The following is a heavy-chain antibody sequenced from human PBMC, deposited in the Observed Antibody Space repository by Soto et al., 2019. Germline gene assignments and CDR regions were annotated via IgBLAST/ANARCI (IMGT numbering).Heavy chain of an antibody. CDR3: ARQRARYYGSGSYYKGDAFDI. J-gene: IGHJ3*02. CDR1: GGTFSSYG. D-gene: IGHD3-10*01. CDR2: IIPIFGTA. Sequence: SGKVSCKASGGTFSSYGISWVRQAPGQGLEWMGGIIPIFGTANYAQKFQGRVTITADESTSTAYMELSSLRSEDTAVYYCARQRARYYGSGSYYKGDAFDIWGQATMVTVSS. V-gene: IGHV1-69*13.